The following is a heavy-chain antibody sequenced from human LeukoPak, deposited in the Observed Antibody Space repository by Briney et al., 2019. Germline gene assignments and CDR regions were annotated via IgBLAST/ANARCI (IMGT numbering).Heavy chain of an antibody. CDR1: GFTFSSYW. CDR2: INSDGSST. V-gene: IGHV3-74*01. D-gene: IGHD5-12*01. Sequence: GGSLRLSCAASGFTFSSYWMHGVRHAPGEGLVWVSRINSDGSSTSYADSVKGRFTISRDNAKNTLYLQVNSLRAEDTAVYYCSRDRGYTQDYWGQGILVTVSS. CDR3: SRDRGYTQDY. J-gene: IGHJ4*02.